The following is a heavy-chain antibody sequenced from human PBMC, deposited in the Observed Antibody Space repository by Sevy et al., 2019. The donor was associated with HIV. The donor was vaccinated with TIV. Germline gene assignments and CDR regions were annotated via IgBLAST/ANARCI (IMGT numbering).Heavy chain of an antibody. Sequence: GGSLRLSCAASGFTFSSHSMNWVRQTPGKGLEWISYISGTGNTIYYADSVKGRFTISRDNAKNLLYLQLKSMRDEDTAIYYCARVPPYDDSNVSDFWGQGSLVTVSS. CDR2: ISGTGNTI. CDR3: ARVPPYDDSNVSDF. D-gene: IGHD4-4*01. CDR1: GFTFSSHS. V-gene: IGHV3-48*02. J-gene: IGHJ4*02.